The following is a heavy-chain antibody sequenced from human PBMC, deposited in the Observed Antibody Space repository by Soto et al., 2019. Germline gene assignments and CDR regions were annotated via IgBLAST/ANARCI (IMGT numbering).Heavy chain of an antibody. CDR3: AREARNYDCGSGYYSPDLFDY. CDR1: GGTFSTYA. J-gene: IGHJ4*02. CDR2: IIPFFDLA. V-gene: IGHV1-69*01. Sequence: QVQLVQSGAEVKKPGSSVKVSCKASGGTFSTYAVSWVRQAPGQGLEWMGGIIPFFDLANYAQNFQGRVTIPADEPTGTAYVELSSLRSEDTAVYYCAREARNYDCGSGYYSPDLFDYWGQGTLVTVSS. D-gene: IGHD3-3*01.